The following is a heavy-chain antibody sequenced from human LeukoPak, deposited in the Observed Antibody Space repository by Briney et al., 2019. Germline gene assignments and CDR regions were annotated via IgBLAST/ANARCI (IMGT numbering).Heavy chain of an antibody. CDR3: AKGSGYDSSGYPFNWFDP. CDR2: ISGSGGST. D-gene: IGHD3-22*01. V-gene: IGHV3-23*01. Sequence: PGGSLRLSCAASGFTFSSYAMSWVRQAPGKGPEWVSAISGSGGSTYYADSVKGRFTISRDNSKNTLYLQMNSLRAEDTAVYYCAKGSGYDSSGYPFNWFDPWGQGTLVTVSS. CDR1: GFTFSSYA. J-gene: IGHJ5*02.